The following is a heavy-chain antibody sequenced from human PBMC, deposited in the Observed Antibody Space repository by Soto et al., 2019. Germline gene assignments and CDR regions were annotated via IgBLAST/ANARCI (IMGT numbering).Heavy chain of an antibody. Sequence: GAPVKACSKAPVVSFTCSALQCARRSRGQRLEWIGWIVVGSGNTNYAQKFQERVTITRDMSTSTAYMELSSLRSEDTAVYYCAAGYFDWLAIFDYWGQGTLVTVSS. D-gene: IGHD3-9*01. V-gene: IGHV1-58*01. CDR1: VVSFTCSA. J-gene: IGHJ4*02. CDR3: AAGYFDWLAIFDY. CDR2: IVVGSGNT.